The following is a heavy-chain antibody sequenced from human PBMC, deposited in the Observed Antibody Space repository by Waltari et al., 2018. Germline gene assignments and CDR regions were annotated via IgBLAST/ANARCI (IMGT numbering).Heavy chain of an antibody. D-gene: IGHD3-3*02. J-gene: IGHJ4*02. CDR3: ARVPYKDFWTGYFFFDL. Sequence: EVQLVESGGGSVQSGGSLRLSCEGSGFSFSNYAMSWVRQAPGKGLEWVSCGAGEGDTSYDADSVRGRFTVSRDNSKNTLSLQMNNLRAEDTATYYCARVPYKDFWTGYFFFDLWGQGTLVSVSS. CDR1: GFSFSNYA. CDR2: GAGEGDTS. V-gene: IGHV3-23*04.